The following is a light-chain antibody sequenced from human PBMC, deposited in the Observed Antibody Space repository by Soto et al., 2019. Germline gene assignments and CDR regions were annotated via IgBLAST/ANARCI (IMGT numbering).Light chain of an antibody. V-gene: IGLV4-69*01. CDR3: QTWGTGMGV. Sequence: QLVLTQSPSASASLGAAVNLTCTLSSGHSSYAIAWHQQQPQKGPRFLVKLNTDGSHTKGDGIPDRFSGSSSGTERYLTISSLQSEDEADYYCQTWGTGMGVFGGGTKVTVL. J-gene: IGLJ2*01. CDR1: SGHSSYA. CDR2: LNTDGSH.